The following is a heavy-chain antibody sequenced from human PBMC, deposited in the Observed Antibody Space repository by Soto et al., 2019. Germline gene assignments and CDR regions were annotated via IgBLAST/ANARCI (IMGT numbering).Heavy chain of an antibody. CDR2: IDPSDSYT. V-gene: IGHV5-10-1*01. CDR1: GYSFTSYW. CDR3: ARLGIAAAEAYGLDV. D-gene: IGHD6-13*01. J-gene: IGHJ6*02. Sequence: EVQLVPSGAEVKKPGESLRISCKGSGYSFTSYWISWVRQMPGKGLEWMGRIDPSDSYTNYSPSFQGHVTISADKSISTAYLQWSSLQASDTAMYYCARLGIAAAEAYGLDVWGQGTTVTVSS.